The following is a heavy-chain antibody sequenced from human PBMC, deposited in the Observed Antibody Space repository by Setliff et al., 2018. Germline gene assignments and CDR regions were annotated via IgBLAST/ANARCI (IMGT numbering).Heavy chain of an antibody. J-gene: IGHJ4*02. Sequence: ASVKVSCKASGYTFTSYYMYWVRQVSGQGPEWMGTINTGGGSASIVDQFQGRVTMTRDTSTSTVYMELNGLRSDDTAIYYCTRGGAAAAGKKGVFEHWGQGTLVTVSS. CDR2: INTGGGSA. CDR1: GYTFTSYY. V-gene: IGHV1-46*01. D-gene: IGHD6-13*01. CDR3: TRGGAAAAGKKGVFEH.